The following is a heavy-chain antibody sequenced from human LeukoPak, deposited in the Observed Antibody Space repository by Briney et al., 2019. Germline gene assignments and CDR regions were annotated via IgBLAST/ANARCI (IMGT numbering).Heavy chain of an antibody. CDR2: LYAGGES. J-gene: IGHJ4*02. CDR3: ARDSAGNQYSSGNFDL. V-gene: IGHV3-53*01. Sequence: GGSLRLSCAASGLTFSSYSMNWVRQAPGKGLEWVSVLYAGGESYYADSVLGRFTISRDNSNNTVFLEMNSLTADDTAVYFCARDSAGNQYSSGNFDLWGQGTLVTVSS. CDR1: GLTFSSYS. D-gene: IGHD3-10*01.